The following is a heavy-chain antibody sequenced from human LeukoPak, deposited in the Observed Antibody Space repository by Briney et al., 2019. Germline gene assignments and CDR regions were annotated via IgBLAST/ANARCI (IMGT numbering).Heavy chain of an antibody. D-gene: IGHD4-17*01. CDR1: GGSISSYY. CDR2: IYYSGST. V-gene: IGHV4-59*01. CDR3: ARGRDYGGYYFDY. J-gene: IGHJ4*02. Sequence: SETLTLTCTVSGGSISSYYWSWIRQPPGKGLEWIGYIYYSGSTNYDPSLKSRVTISVDTSKNQFSLKLSSVTAADTAVYYCARGRDYGGYYFDYWGQGTLVTVSS.